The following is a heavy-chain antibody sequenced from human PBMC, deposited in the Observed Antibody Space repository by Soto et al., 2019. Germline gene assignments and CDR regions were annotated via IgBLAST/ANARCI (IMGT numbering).Heavy chain of an antibody. CDR1: GGSISSGDYY. Sequence: SETLSLTCTVSGGSISSGDYYWSWIRQPPGKGLEWIGYIYYSGSTYYNPSLKSRVTISVDTSKNQFSLKLSSVTAADTAVYYCARGGYYDILTGHRDLNWFDPWGQGTLVTVSS. J-gene: IGHJ5*02. CDR3: ARGGYYDILTGHRDLNWFDP. V-gene: IGHV4-30-4*01. CDR2: IYYSGST. D-gene: IGHD3-9*01.